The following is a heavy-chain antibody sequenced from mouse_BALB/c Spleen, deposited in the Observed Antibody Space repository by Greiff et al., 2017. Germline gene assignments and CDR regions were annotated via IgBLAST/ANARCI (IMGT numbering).Heavy chain of an antibody. CDR3: ARDRYGNWYFDV. D-gene: IGHD2-1*01. CDR2: ISSGGSYT. V-gene: IGHV5-9-4*01. Sequence: EVKLVESGGGLVKPGGSLKLSCAASGFTFSSYAMSWVLQSPEKRLEWVAEISSGGSYTYYPDTVTGRFTISRDNAKNTLYLEMSSLRSEDTAMYYCARDRYGNWYFDVWGAGTTVTVSS. CDR1: GFTFSSYA. J-gene: IGHJ1*01.